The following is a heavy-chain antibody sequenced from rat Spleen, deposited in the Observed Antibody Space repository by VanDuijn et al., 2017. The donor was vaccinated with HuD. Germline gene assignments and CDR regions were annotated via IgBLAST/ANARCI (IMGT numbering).Heavy chain of an antibody. J-gene: IGHJ2*01. CDR1: GFTFSRYW. Sequence: EVQLAETGGGLVQPGRSLKLSCVASGFTFSRYWMFWVRQAPGKGLEWVSSISSEGVNTYYPDSVKGRFTISRNNAENTVYRQMDSLRSEDTVTYYCAVAGYGYWGQGVMVTVSS. CDR2: ISSEGVNT. V-gene: IGHV5-58*01. CDR3: AVAGYGY. D-gene: IGHD1-7*01.